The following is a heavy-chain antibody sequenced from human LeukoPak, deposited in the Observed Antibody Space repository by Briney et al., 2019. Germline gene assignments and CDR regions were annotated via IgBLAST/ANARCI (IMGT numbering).Heavy chain of an antibody. CDR3: AKGERVVVVADDAFDI. J-gene: IGHJ3*02. V-gene: IGHV3-23*01. Sequence: PGGSLRLSCAASGFTFSSYGMSWVRQAPGKGLEWVSAISGSDGSTYYADSVKGRFTISRDNSKNTLYLQMNSLRAEDTAVYYCAKGERVVVVADDAFDIWGQGTMVTVSS. D-gene: IGHD2-15*01. CDR2: ISGSDGST. CDR1: GFTFSSYG.